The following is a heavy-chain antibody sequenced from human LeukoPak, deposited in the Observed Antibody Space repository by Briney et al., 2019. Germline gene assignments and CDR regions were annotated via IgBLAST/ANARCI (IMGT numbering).Heavy chain of an antibody. CDR2: ISAYNGDT. Sequence: GASVNVSCKASGYTFTSYDISWVRQAPGQGLEWVGWISAYNGDTNYAQNLQGRVTMTTDTSTSTAYMELRSLRSDDTAVYYCARRGGGYYFDYWGQGTLVTVSS. CDR3: ARRGGGYYFDY. V-gene: IGHV1-18*01. J-gene: IGHJ4*02. CDR1: GYTFTSYD. D-gene: IGHD3-16*01.